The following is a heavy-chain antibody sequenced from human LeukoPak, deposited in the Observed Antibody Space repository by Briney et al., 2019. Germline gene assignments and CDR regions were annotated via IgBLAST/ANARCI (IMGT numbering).Heavy chain of an antibody. CDR3: ARGDWGRNAFDI. D-gene: IGHD7-27*01. J-gene: IGHJ3*02. CDR1: GGSFSGYY. Sequence: SETLSLTCAVYGGSFSGYYWSWIRQSPGKGLEWIGQINHSGSTNYSPPLKSRLTLSVDTSQNQFSLKLNSVTAADTAVYYCARGDWGRNAFDIWGQGTMVTVSS. V-gene: IGHV4-34*01. CDR2: INHSGST.